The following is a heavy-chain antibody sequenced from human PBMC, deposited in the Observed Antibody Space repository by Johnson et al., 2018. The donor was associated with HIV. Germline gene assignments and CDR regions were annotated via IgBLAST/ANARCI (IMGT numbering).Heavy chain of an antibody. Sequence: VQLVESGGGVVQPGGSLKLSCAASGFTFSGSAIHWVRQASGKGLEWVGRIRSKGSNYATAYAASVQGRFTISRDDSKNTAYLQMNSLKSEDTAVYYCTRTDDTYNYDISGYVDAFDIWGQGTMVTVSS. D-gene: IGHD3-22*01. CDR3: TRTDDTYNYDISGYVDAFDI. CDR2: IRSKGSNYAT. CDR1: GFTFSGSA. J-gene: IGHJ3*02. V-gene: IGHV3-73*01.